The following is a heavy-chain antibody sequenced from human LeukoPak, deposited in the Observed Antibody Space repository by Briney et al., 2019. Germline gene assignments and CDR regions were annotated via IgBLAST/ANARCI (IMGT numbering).Heavy chain of an antibody. Sequence: PSETLSLTCAVYGGSFSNYYWSWIRQPPGKGLEWIGEINHSGSTSYNPSLKSRVTISVDTSKNQFSLKLSSLTAADTAVYYCARGGKKNQSSGWSVYWYFDLWGRGTVVSVSS. CDR1: GGSFSNYY. J-gene: IGHJ2*01. CDR3: ARGGKKNQSSGWSVYWYFDL. V-gene: IGHV4-34*01. D-gene: IGHD6-19*01. CDR2: INHSGST.